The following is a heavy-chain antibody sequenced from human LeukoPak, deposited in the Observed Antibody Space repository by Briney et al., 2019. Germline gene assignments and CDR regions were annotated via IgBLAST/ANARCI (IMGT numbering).Heavy chain of an antibody. CDR1: GGSISSGDYY. CDR2: IYYSGST. V-gene: IGHV4-31*03. D-gene: IGHD3-10*01. CDR3: ARYHYGYGY. Sequence: SETLSFTCTVSGGSISSGDYYWSWIRQHPGKGLEWIGYIYYSGSTYYNPSLESRVTISLDTSKNQFSLKLSSVTAADTAVYYCARYHYGYGYWGQGTLVTVSS. J-gene: IGHJ4*02.